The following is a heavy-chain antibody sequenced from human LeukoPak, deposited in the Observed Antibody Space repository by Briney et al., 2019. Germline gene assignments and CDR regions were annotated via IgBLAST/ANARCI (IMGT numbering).Heavy chain of an antibody. CDR3: ARHNNWGFDY. D-gene: IGHD7-27*01. Sequence: GESLKISCEGSGYLFTTYWIGWVRQMPGKGLEWMGIIYPGDSDTRYSPSFQGQVTISADKSISTAYLQWSSLKASDTAIYYCARHNNWGFDYWDRGTLLTVSS. CDR1: GYLFTTYW. J-gene: IGHJ4*02. V-gene: IGHV5-51*01. CDR2: IYPGDSDT.